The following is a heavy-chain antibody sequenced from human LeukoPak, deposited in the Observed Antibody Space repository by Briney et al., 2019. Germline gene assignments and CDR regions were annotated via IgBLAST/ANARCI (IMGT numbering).Heavy chain of an antibody. J-gene: IGHJ5*02. Sequence: PSETLSLTCTVPGGSISSYYWSSIRQPAGKGLEWIGRIYTSGSTNYNPSLKSRVTMSVDTSKNQFSLKLSSVTAADTAVYYCARGVFEWSSGCPFDPWGQGTLVTVPS. CDR1: GGSISSYY. V-gene: IGHV4-4*07. D-gene: IGHD6-19*01. CDR3: ARGVFEWSSGCPFDP. CDR2: IYTSGST.